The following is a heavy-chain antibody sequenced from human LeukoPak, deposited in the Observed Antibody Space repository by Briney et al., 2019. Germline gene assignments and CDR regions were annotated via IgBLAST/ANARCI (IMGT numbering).Heavy chain of an antibody. Sequence: ASVKVSCKASGYTFTSYYLHWVRQAPGQGLEWMGIINPSGGSTSYAQKFQGRVTMTTDTSTSTAYMELRSLRSDDTAVYYCARGELYYDILTGYYHYYYGMDVWGQGTTVTVSS. CDR1: GYTFTSYY. CDR2: INPSGGST. V-gene: IGHV1-46*01. CDR3: ARGELYYDILTGYYHYYYGMDV. D-gene: IGHD3-9*01. J-gene: IGHJ6*02.